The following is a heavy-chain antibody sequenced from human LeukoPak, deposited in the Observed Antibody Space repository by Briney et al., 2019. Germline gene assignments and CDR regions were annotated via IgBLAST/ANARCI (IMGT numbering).Heavy chain of an antibody. CDR1: GFTFSSYS. CDR2: ISSSSSTI. J-gene: IGHJ3*02. V-gene: IGHV3-48*04. Sequence: PGGSLRLSCAASGFTFSSYSMNWVRQAPGKGLEWVSYISSSSSTIYYADSVKGRFTISRDNAKNSLYLQMNSLRAEDTAVYYCARDWERIMWQQLSAFDIWGQGTMVTVSS. D-gene: IGHD6-13*01. CDR3: ARDWERIMWQQLSAFDI.